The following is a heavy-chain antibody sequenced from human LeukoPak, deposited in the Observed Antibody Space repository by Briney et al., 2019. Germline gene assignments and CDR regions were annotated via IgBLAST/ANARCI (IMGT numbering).Heavy chain of an antibody. D-gene: IGHD4-11*01. V-gene: IGHV3-48*03. CDR2: ISSSGSTI. J-gene: IGHJ4*02. CDR3: AREPAYSKVY. CDR1: GFTFSSYE. Sequence: GGSLRLSCAASGFTFSSYEMNWVRQAPGKGLEWVSYISSSGSTIYYADSVKGRFTISRDNAKNSLYLQMNSLRAEDTAVYYCAREPAYSKVYWGQGTLVTVSS.